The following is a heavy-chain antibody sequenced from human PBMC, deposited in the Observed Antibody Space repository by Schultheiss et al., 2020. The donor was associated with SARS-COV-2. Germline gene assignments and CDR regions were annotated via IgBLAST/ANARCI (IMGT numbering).Heavy chain of an antibody. D-gene: IGHD3-22*01. J-gene: IGHJ3*02. CDR1: GGSISSYY. CDR3: ARGTYDSSGYYLPYAFDI. CDR2: IYYSGST. Sequence: SQTLSLTCTVSGGSISSYYWGWIRQPPGKGLEWIGYIYYSGSTNYNPSLKSRVTISVDTSKNQFSLKLSSVTAADTAVYYCARGTYDSSGYYLPYAFDIWGQGTMVTVSS. V-gene: IGHV4-59*01.